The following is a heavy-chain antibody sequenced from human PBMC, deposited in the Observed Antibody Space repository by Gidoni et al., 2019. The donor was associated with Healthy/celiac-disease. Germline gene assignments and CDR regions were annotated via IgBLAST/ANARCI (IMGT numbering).Heavy chain of an antibody. CDR2: ISSSSSYI. V-gene: IGHV3-21*01. J-gene: IGHJ6*02. CDR1: GFTFSSYS. CDR3: ARDRARRGMDV. Sequence: EVQLVEFGGGLVKPGGSLRLSCAASGFTFSSYSMNWVRQAPGKGLVWVSSISSSSSYIYYADSVKGRFTISRDNAKNSLYLQMNSLRAEDTAVYYCARDRARRGMDVWGQGTTVTVSS.